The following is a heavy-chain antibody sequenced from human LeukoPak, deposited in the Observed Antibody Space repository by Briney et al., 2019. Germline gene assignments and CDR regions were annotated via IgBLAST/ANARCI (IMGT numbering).Heavy chain of an antibody. CDR1: GFTFSGSA. J-gene: IGHJ6*03. CDR2: IRSKTNSYAT. Sequence: GGSLRLSCAASGFTFSGSAMHWVRQASGKGLEWVGRIRSKTNSYATSYAASVKGRFALSRDDSKNTLYLQMNSLRAEDTAVYYCAKRATSSGIAVAGTLGYMDVWGKGTTVTISS. CDR3: AKRATSSGIAVAGTLGYMDV. V-gene: IGHV3-73*01. D-gene: IGHD6-19*01.